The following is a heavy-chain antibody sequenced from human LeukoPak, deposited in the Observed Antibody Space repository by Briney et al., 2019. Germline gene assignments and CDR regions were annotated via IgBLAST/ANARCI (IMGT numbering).Heavy chain of an antibody. Sequence: PGGSLRLSCAASGFTFSSYAMHWVRQAPGKGLEYVAAISSNGGSTNYANSVKGRFTISRDNTKNSVYLQMNSLRGEDTGVYYCAMDSYGPDDYWGQGTLVTVSS. J-gene: IGHJ4*02. CDR1: GFTFSSYA. CDR2: ISSNGGST. D-gene: IGHD5-18*01. CDR3: AMDSYGPDDY. V-gene: IGHV3-64*01.